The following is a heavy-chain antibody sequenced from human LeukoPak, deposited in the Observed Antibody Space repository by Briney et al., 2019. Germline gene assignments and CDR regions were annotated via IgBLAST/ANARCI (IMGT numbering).Heavy chain of an antibody. CDR2: INHSGST. V-gene: IGHV4-39*07. J-gene: IGHJ6*03. CDR3: ARRQYGDYAYYYYYYYMDV. Sequence: SETLSLTCTVSGGSISSSSYYWGWIRQPPGKGLEWIGEINHSGSTNYNPSLKSRVTISVDTSKNQFSLKLSSVTAADTAVYYCARRQYGDYAYYYYYYYMDVWGKGTTVTISS. CDR1: GGSISSSSYY. D-gene: IGHD4-17*01.